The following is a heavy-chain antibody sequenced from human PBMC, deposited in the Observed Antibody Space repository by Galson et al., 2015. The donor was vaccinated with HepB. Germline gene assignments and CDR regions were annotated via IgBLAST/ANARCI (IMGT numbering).Heavy chain of an antibody. CDR1: GYFLSKMS. J-gene: IGHJ5*02. Sequence: SVKVSCKVSGYFLSKMSMHWVRQAPGKGLEWMGGFDPGDGETIYAQKFQGRTTMTEDISTDTVYMELSSLRSDDTAVYYCASLFLRGFDPWGQGTLVTVSS. CDR2: FDPGDGET. V-gene: IGHV1-24*01. CDR3: ASLFLRGFDP. D-gene: IGHD3-10*01.